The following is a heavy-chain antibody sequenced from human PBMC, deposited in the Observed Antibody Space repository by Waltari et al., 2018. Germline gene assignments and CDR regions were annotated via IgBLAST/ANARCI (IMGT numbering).Heavy chain of an antibody. CDR3: ARDGGRNLDY. D-gene: IGHD6-25*01. V-gene: IGHV3-74*01. CDR1: GFTLSNYW. Sequence: EVQVVDSGGGLVQPGGSLRLSCAASGFTLSNYWIHWVRQAPGKGRVWVSIMSADGSVRRYADSVKGRFTISRDNVKNMLYLQMDSLRAEDTAVYYCARDGGRNLDYWGQGTLVVVSS. CDR2: MSADGSVR. J-gene: IGHJ4*02.